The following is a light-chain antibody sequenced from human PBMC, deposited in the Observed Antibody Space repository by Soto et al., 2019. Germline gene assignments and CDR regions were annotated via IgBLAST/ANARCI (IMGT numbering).Light chain of an antibody. Sequence: EIVLTRSPGTLSLSPGERATLSCRASQSVSSSYLAWYQQKPGQAPRLLIYGPSGRATGIPDRFSGSGSGTDFTLTISRLEPEDFAVYYCQQYGSSPPWTFGQGTKVEIK. CDR2: GPS. CDR1: QSVSSSY. J-gene: IGKJ1*01. CDR3: QQYGSSPPWT. V-gene: IGKV3-20*01.